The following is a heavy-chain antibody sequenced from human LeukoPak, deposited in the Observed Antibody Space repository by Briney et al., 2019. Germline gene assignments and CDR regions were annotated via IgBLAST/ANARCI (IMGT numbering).Heavy chain of an antibody. CDR3: AKAYWDTAMNPSDY. CDR1: GITFSSYG. V-gene: IGHV3-23*01. CDR2: ISGSGQSI. D-gene: IGHD5-18*01. Sequence: GGSLRLSCAASGITFSSYGMSWVRQAPGKGLEWVSVISGSGQSIHYADSVKGRFTISRDNSKNTLYLQMSSLRAEDSAIYHCAKAYWDTAMNPSDYWGQGTLVTVSS. J-gene: IGHJ4*02.